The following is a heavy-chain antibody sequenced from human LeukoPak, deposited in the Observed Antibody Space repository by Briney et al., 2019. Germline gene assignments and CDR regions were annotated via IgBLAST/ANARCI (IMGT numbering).Heavy chain of an antibody. CDR1: GYIFTGYY. J-gene: IGHJ6*02. D-gene: IGHD5-24*01. CDR2: ISAYNGNT. CDR3: ARDIREMSTVTYYYYYGMDI. Sequence: ASVKVSCKASGYIFTGYYMHWVRQAPGQGLEWMGWISAYNGNTNHAQNLQDRVTLTTDTSTSTAYMELRSLRSDDTAVYYCARDIREMSTVTYYYYYGMDIWGQGTTVTVSS. V-gene: IGHV1-18*04.